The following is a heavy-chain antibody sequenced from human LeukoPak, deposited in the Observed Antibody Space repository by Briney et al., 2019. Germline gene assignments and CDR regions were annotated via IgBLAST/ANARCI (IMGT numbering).Heavy chain of an antibody. V-gene: IGHV3-53*01. CDR1: GFTVSSHY. D-gene: IGHD1-26*01. CDR3: ATLSGGAGDI. J-gene: IGHJ3*02. CDR2: IYRDGRT. Sequence: GGSLRLSCAASGFTVSSHYMSWFRQAPGKGLEWVSAIYRDGRTFYADAVKGRFTISRDNPKNTLYLQMKSLRAEDTALYYCATLSGGAGDIWGQGTVVTVS.